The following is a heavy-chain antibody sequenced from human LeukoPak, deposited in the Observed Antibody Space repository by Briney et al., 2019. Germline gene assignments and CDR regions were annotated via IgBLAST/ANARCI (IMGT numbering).Heavy chain of an antibody. CDR3: AKPVPDRSGWNFGY. Sequence: GGSLRLSCAASGFTFSSYAMHWVRQAPGKGLEYVSAISSNGGSTYYANSVKGRFTISRDNSKNTLYLQMGSLRAEDMAVYYCAKPVPDRSGWNFGYWGQGTLVTVSS. J-gene: IGHJ4*02. V-gene: IGHV3-64*01. CDR1: GFTFSSYA. CDR2: ISSNGGST. D-gene: IGHD6-19*01.